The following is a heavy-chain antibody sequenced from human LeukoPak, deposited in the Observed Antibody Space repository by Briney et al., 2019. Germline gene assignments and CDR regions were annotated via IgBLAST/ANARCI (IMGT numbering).Heavy chain of an antibody. Sequence: GGSLRLSCAASGFTFSDAWMTWVRQTPGKGLEWVGRIKTKTEGGTTDYAAPVKGRFTISRDDSKNTLYLQMNSLKSEDTAVYYCSTNSGFDYWGQGTLVTVSS. V-gene: IGHV3-15*01. D-gene: IGHD1-1*01. CDR2: IKTKTEGGTT. J-gene: IGHJ4*02. CDR1: GFTFSDAW. CDR3: STNSGFDY.